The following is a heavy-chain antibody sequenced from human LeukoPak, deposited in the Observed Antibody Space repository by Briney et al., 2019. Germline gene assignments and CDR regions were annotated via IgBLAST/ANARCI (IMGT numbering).Heavy chain of an antibody. CDR2: IRSKAYGGTT. CDR3: TRSSGIVATIIGY. J-gene: IGHJ4*02. CDR1: GFTFGDYA. Sequence: GGSLRLSCTASGFTFGDYAMSWFRQAPGKGLEWVGIIRSKAYGGTTEYAASVKGRFTISRDDSKSIAYLQMNSLKTEDTAVYYCTRSSGIVATIIGYWGQGTLVTVSS. V-gene: IGHV3-49*03. D-gene: IGHD5-12*01.